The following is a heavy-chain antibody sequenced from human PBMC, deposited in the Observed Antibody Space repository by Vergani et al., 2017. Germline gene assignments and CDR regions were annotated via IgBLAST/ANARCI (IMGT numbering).Heavy chain of an antibody. V-gene: IGHV4-34*01. D-gene: IGHD4-17*01. J-gene: IGHJ5*02. CDR2: INHSGST. CDR1: GGSFSGYY. Sequence: QVQLQQWGAGLLKPSETLSLTCAVYGGSFSGYYWSWIRQPPGKGLEWIGEINHSGSTNYNPSLKSRVTISVDTSKNQFSLKLSSVTAADTAVYYCAGCTTGWFDPWGQGTLVTVSS. CDR3: AGCTTGWFDP.